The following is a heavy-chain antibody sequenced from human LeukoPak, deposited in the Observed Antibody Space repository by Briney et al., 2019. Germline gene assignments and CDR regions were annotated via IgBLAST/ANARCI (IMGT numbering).Heavy chain of an antibody. CDR1: GGSISSYY. J-gene: IGHJ4*02. CDR2: ICYSGTT. CDR3: ARLSSSGQAYFDY. Sequence: PSETLSLTCTVSGGSISSYYWSWIRQPPGKGLEWIGYICYSGTTDYNPSLKSRVTMSVDTSKNQFSLKLSSVTAADTAVYYCARLSSSGQAYFDYWSQGTLVTVSS. V-gene: IGHV4-59*08. D-gene: IGHD3-22*01.